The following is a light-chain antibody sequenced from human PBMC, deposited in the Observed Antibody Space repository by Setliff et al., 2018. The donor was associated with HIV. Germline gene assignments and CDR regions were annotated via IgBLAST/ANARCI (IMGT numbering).Light chain of an antibody. J-gene: IGLJ2*01. CDR3: CSYAGSFTWV. CDR2: DVS. V-gene: IGLV2-11*03. CDR1: SSDVGGYTY. Sequence: GQSVTISCTGSSSDVGGYTYVSWYQQHPGKSPKLMIYDVSKRPSGVPDRVSGSKSGNTASLTISGLQAEDEADYYCCSYAGSFTWVFGGGTKVTVL.